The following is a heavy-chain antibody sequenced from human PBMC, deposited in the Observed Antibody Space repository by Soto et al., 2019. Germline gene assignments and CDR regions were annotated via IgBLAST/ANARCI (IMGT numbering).Heavy chain of an antibody. CDR3: ASFRGYYYDSSGYFDY. D-gene: IGHD3-22*01. Sequence: GESLKISCKGSGYSFTSYWIGWVRQMPGKGLEWMGIIYPGDSDTRYSPSFQGQVTISADKSISTAYLQWSSLKASDTAMYYCASFRGYYYDSSGYFDYWGQGTLVTVSS. J-gene: IGHJ4*02. V-gene: IGHV5-51*01. CDR2: IYPGDSDT. CDR1: GYSFTSYW.